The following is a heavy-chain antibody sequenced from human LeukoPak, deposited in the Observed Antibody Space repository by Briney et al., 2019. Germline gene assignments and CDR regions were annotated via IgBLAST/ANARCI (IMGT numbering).Heavy chain of an antibody. V-gene: IGHV3-33*03. Sequence: GGSLRLSCAASGFTFSSYGMHWVRQAPGKGLEWVAVIWFDGSNNYCADSVKGRFTISRDNAKNSLYLQMNSLRAEDTAVYYCARVQDYYGMDVWGQGTTVTVSS. CDR2: IWFDGSNN. CDR3: ARVQDYYGMDV. J-gene: IGHJ6*02. CDR1: GFTFSSYG. D-gene: IGHD4/OR15-4a*01.